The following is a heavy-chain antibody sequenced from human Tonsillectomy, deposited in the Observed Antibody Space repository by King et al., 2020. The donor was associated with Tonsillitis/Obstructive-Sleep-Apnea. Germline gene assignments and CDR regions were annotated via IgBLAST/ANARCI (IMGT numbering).Heavy chain of an antibody. J-gene: IGHJ6*03. CDR2: IYYSGST. CDR3: AREAVPAARHYYYYYMDV. D-gene: IGHD2-2*01. Sequence: QLQESGPGLVKPSETLSLTCTVSGGSISSYYWSWIRQPPGKGLEWIGYIYYSGSTNYNPSLKSRVTISVDTSKNQFSLKLSSVTAADTAVYYCAREAVPAARHYYYYYMDVWGKGTTVTVSS. V-gene: IGHV4-59*01. CDR1: GGSISSYY.